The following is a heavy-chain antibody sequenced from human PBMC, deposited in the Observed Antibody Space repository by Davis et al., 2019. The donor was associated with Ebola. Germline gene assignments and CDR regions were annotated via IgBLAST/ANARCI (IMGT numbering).Heavy chain of an antibody. CDR2: IFPGDSNT. Sequence: GESLKISCKGSGYTFNNYWIGWLRQTPEKGLEWMGFIFPGDSNTRYSPSFRGQVTISADKSMKTAFLQWSSLKASDTARYYCATLRRTITGMDDGFDIWGQGTMVTVSS. D-gene: IGHD1-20*01. CDR1: GYTFNNYW. V-gene: IGHV5-51*01. J-gene: IGHJ3*02. CDR3: ATLRRTITGMDDGFDI.